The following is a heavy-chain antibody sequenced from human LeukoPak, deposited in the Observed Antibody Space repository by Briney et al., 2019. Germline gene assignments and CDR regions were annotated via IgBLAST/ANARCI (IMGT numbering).Heavy chain of an antibody. V-gene: IGHV4-4*08. J-gene: IGHJ3*01. CDR1: GGSISSYN. D-gene: IGHD3-9*01. CDR3: VRPDDNSFDF. CDR2: MYNSGST. Sequence: SETLSLTCIVSGGSISSYNWNWIRQPPGKGLEWIGYMYNSGSTNNNPSLKSRVTISVDTSKNQFSLKLSSVTAADTAVYYCVRPDDNSFDFWGQGTMVTVSS.